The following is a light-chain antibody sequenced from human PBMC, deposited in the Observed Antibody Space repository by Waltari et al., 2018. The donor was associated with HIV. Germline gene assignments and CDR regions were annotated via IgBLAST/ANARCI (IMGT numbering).Light chain of an antibody. J-gene: IGLJ1*01. Sequence: QSVLTQPPSASGTPGQRVTISCSGSSSNIGSNTVNWYQQLPGKAPKPLIYRNKQRPSGVPDRFSGSKSGTSASLAISGLQSEDEADYYCAAWDDSLNGYVFGTGTKVTVL. V-gene: IGLV1-44*01. CDR2: RNK. CDR1: SSNIGSNT. CDR3: AAWDDSLNGYV.